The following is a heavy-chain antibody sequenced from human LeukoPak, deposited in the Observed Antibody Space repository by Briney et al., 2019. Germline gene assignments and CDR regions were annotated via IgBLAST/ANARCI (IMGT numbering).Heavy chain of an antibody. D-gene: IGHD3-22*01. Sequence: PGGSLRLPCAASGFIVTSNYMTWVRQPPGKGLEWVSLIYSGGTTFYSDSVKGRFTISRDDSKNTLYLQMNSLRAEDTALYYCAKGGLYDSSGYPGDHWGQGTLVTVSS. CDR3: AKGGLYDSSGYPGDH. CDR2: IYSGGTT. J-gene: IGHJ4*02. CDR1: GFIVTSNY. V-gene: IGHV3-66*02.